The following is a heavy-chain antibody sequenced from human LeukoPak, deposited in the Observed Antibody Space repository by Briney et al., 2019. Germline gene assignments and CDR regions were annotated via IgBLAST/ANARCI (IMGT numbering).Heavy chain of an antibody. V-gene: IGHV3-9*03. CDR3: AKDTTGEYAFDI. D-gene: IGHD7-27*01. CDR1: GFTFDDYA. Sequence: GRSLRLSCAASGFTFDDYAMHWVRQAPGKGLEWVSGISWNSGSIGYADSVKGRFTISRDNAKNSLYLQMNSLRAEDMALYYCAKDTTGEYAFDIWGQGTMVTVSS. J-gene: IGHJ3*02. CDR2: ISWNSGSI.